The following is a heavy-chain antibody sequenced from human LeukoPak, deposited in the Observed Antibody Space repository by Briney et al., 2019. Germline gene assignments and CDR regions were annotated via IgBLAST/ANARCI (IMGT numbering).Heavy chain of an antibody. Sequence: GGSLRLSCAASGFTFSSYAMSWVRQAPGKGLEWVSSISGSGVSTFYADSVKGRFTISRDNSKNTIYLQINSLRAEDTAVYYCAKLRNSGYDHDAFDIWGQGTMVTVSS. CDR3: AKLRNSGYDHDAFDI. V-gene: IGHV3-23*01. D-gene: IGHD5-12*01. CDR1: GFTFSSYA. J-gene: IGHJ3*02. CDR2: ISGSGVST.